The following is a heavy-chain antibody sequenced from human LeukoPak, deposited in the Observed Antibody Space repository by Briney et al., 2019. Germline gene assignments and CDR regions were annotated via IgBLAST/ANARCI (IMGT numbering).Heavy chain of an antibody. V-gene: IGHV4-4*07. J-gene: IGHJ4*02. CDR1: GGSISTYY. D-gene: IGHD1-14*01. CDR2: IYISETT. Sequence: PSETLSLTCTVSGGSISTYYWIWIRQPAGKGLEWIGHIYISETTNYNPSLKSRVTISVDTSKNQFSLKLSSVTAADTAVYYCARIGQEPTKGVPTNFDYWGQGTLVTVSS. CDR3: ARIGQEPTKGVPTNFDY.